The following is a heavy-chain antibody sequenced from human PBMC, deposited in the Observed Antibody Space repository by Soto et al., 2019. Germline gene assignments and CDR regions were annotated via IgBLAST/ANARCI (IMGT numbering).Heavy chain of an antibody. V-gene: IGHV1-69*02. CDR3: ASEISKATVTTIGWFDP. Sequence: SVKVSCKASGGTFSSYTISWVRQAPGQGLEWMGRIIPILGIANYAQKFQGRVTITADKSTSTAYMELSSLRSEDTAVYYCASEISKATVTTIGWFDPWGQGTLVTVSS. CDR2: IIPILGIA. CDR1: GGTFSSYT. D-gene: IGHD4-17*01. J-gene: IGHJ5*02.